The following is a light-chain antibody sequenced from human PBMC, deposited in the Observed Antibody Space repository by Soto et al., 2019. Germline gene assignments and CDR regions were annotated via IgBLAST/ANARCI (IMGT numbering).Light chain of an antibody. CDR3: QQYNSSSPT. CDR1: QSISSW. J-gene: IGKJ1*01. V-gene: IGKV1-5*03. CDR2: KAS. Sequence: DIQMTQSPSTLSASVGDRVTITCRASQSISSWLAWYQQKPGKAPKLLIYKASSFDSGVPSRFSGSGSGTEFTLTISSLQPDDFATYYCQQYNSSSPTFGQGTKVEIK.